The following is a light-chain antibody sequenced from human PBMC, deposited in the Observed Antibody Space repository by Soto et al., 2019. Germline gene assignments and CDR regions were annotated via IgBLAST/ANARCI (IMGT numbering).Light chain of an antibody. Sequence: EIVMTQSPATLSVSPGERATLSCRASQNVSSNLAWYQQKPGQAPRLLIYGASTRATGIPARFSASGSGTEFTLTISSLQSEDFAVYYCQQSNNWPRTFGQGTKVEIK. CDR3: QQSNNWPRT. CDR2: GAS. V-gene: IGKV3-15*01. CDR1: QNVSSN. J-gene: IGKJ1*01.